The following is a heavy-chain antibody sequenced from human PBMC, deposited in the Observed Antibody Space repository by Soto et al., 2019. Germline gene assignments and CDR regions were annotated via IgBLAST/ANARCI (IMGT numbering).Heavy chain of an antibody. V-gene: IGHV4-31*03. CDR3: ARDHLITMVRGVIIPHYYGMDV. CDR1: GGSISSGGYY. J-gene: IGHJ6*02. Sequence: PSETLSLTCTVSGGSISSGGYYWSWIRQHPGKGLEWIGYICYSGSTYYNPSLKSRVTISVDTSKNQFSLKLSSVTAADTAVYYCARDHLITMVRGVIIPHYYGMDVWGQGTTVTVS. D-gene: IGHD3-10*01. CDR2: ICYSGST.